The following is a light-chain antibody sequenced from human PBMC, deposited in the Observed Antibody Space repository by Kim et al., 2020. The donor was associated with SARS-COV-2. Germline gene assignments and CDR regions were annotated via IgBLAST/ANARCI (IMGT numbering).Light chain of an antibody. V-gene: IGKV4-1*01. J-gene: IGKJ2*01. CDR2: WAA. CDR3: HQYSRAPQT. CDR1: QSVLYSSTNKNY. Sequence: RATINCKSSQSVLYSSTNKNYLSWYQQKPGQPPKLLIYWAATRESGVPDRFSGSGSGTDVTLTISSLQAEDVAVYYCHQYSRAPQTFGQGTKLEI.